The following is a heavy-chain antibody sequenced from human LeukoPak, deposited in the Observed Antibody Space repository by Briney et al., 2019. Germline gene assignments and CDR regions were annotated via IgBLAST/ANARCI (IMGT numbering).Heavy chain of an antibody. Sequence: QPGGSLRLPCAASGFTFSSYSMNWVRQAPGKGLEWVSYISSSSSTIYYADSVKGRFTISRDNAKNSLYLQMNSLRAEDTAVYYCASSAPIKSQYYFDYWGQGTLVTVSS. CDR1: GFTFSSYS. J-gene: IGHJ4*02. V-gene: IGHV3-48*04. CDR3: ASSAPIKSQYYFDY. D-gene: IGHD1-14*01. CDR2: ISSSSSTI.